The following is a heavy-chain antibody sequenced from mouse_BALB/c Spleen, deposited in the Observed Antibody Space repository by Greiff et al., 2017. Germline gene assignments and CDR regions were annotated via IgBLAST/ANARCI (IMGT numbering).Heavy chain of an antibody. CDR2: ISTYYGDA. Sequence: VKLQQSGAELVRPGVSVKISCKGSGYTFTDYAMHWVKQSHAKSLEWIGVISTYYGDASYNQKFKGKATMTVDKSSSTAYMELARLTSEDSAIYYCARGDYGSSYGFAYWGQGTLVTVSA. CDR3: ARGDYGSSYGFAY. D-gene: IGHD1-1*01. CDR1: GYTFTDYA. J-gene: IGHJ3*01. V-gene: IGHV1S137*01.